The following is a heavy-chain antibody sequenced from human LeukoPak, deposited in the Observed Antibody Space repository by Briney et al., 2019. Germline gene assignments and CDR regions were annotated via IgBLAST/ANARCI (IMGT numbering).Heavy chain of an antibody. CDR1: GYTFSNYG. CDR2: INLNSGGT. D-gene: IGHD3-9*01. Sequence: GASVKVSCKASGYTFSNYGITWVRQAPGQGLEWMGWINLNSGGTNYAQKFQGRVTMTRDTSISTAYMELSRLRSDDTAVYYCARSPHILTGENFDYWGQGTLVTVSS. V-gene: IGHV1-2*02. CDR3: ARSPHILTGENFDY. J-gene: IGHJ4*02.